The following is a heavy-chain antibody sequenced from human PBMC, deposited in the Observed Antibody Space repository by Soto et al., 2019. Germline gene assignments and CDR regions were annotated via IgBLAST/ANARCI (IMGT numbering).Heavy chain of an antibody. Sequence: SETLSLTCTVSGGSISSYYWSWIRQPPGKGLEWIGYIYYSGSTNYNPSLKSRVTISVDTSKNQFSLKLSSVTAADTAVYYCARDEGIREFEFWGLGTLVTVSS. D-gene: IGHD3-3*02. V-gene: IGHV4-59*01. J-gene: IGHJ4*02. CDR1: GGSISSYY. CDR2: IYYSGST. CDR3: ARDEGIREFEF.